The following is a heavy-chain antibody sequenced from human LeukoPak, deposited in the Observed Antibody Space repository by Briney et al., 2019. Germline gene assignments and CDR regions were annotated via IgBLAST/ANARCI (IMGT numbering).Heavy chain of an antibody. J-gene: IGHJ6*03. D-gene: IGHD3-10*01. V-gene: IGHV4-34*01. Sequence: SETLSLTCAVYGRSFSGYYWSWIRQPPGKGLEWIGEINHSGSTNYNPSLKSRVTISVDTSKNQFSLKLSSVTAADTAVYYCARGIWFGELLTYCYYYYMDVWGKGTTVTISS. CDR2: INHSGST. CDR1: GRSFSGYY. CDR3: ARGIWFGELLTYCYYYYMDV.